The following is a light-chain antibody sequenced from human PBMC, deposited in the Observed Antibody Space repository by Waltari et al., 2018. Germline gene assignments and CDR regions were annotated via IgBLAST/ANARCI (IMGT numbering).Light chain of an antibody. CDR1: GSNIGAGYD. CDR3: QSYDTTLSVV. V-gene: IGLV1-40*01. Sequence: QSVLTQPPSVSGAPGQRVTIPGSGSGSNIGAGYDVHGYSQLPGKAPTLLIYGVNTRPPGVSDRFSGSQFDTSASLAIAGLQADDEADYYCQSYDTTLSVVFGGGTKLTVL. CDR2: GVN. J-gene: IGLJ2*01.